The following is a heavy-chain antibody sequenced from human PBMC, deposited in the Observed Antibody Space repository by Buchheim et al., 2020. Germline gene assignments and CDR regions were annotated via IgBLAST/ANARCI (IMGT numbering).Heavy chain of an antibody. D-gene: IGHD2-2*01. J-gene: IGHJ3*02. V-gene: IGHV3-30*04. CDR1: RFTFSSYA. CDR3: ARDRPSSRWPDAFDI. CDR2: ISYDGSKE. Sequence: QVKLVESGGGVVQPGRSLRLSCAASRFTFSSYAMHWVRQAPGKGLEWVGVISYDGSKEYNADSVKGHFTISRDNSKNTLYLQMNSLRPEDTAVYYCARDRPSSRWPDAFDIWGQGT.